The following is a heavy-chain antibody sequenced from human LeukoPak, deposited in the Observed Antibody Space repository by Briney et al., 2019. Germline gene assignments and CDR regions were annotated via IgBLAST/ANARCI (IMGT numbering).Heavy chain of an antibody. CDR2: IKSKTDGGTT. D-gene: IGHD3-3*01. CDR3: TTGAAIFGVVIYHNWFDP. CDR1: GFTFSNAW. Sequence: GGSLRLSCAASGFTFSNAWMSWVRQAPGKGLEWVGRIKSKTDGGTTDYAAPVKGSFTISRDDSKNTLYLQMNSLKTEDTAVYYCTTGAAIFGVVIYHNWFDPWGQGTLVTVSS. V-gene: IGHV3-15*01. J-gene: IGHJ5*02.